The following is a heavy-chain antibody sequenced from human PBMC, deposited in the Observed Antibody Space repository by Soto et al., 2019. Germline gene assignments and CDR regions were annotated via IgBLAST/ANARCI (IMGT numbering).Heavy chain of an antibody. D-gene: IGHD4-17*01. Sequence: GGSLRLSCAASGFTFSSYWMSWVRQAPGKGLEWVANIKQDGSEKYYVDSVKGRFTISRDNAKNSLYLQMNSLRAEDTAVYYCARDYGDHSYYYYGMDVWGQGTTVTVSS. CDR1: GFTFSSYW. CDR3: ARDYGDHSYYYYGMDV. J-gene: IGHJ6*02. CDR2: IKQDGSEK. V-gene: IGHV3-7*05.